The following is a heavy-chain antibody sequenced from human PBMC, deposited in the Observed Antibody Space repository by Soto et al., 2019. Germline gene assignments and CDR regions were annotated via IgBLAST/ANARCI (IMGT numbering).Heavy chain of an antibody. CDR2: IYYSGST. Sequence: SDPLSLTCTVSGGSIINSYWSWIRQPPGKGLEWIGYIYYSGSTNYNPSLKSRVTISVDTAKNPFSLRLSSVTAADTAVYYCARGDRWLDSWGQGTQVTVS. CDR3: ARGDRWLDS. D-gene: IGHD2-15*01. J-gene: IGHJ5*01. V-gene: IGHV4-59*01. CDR1: GGSIINSY.